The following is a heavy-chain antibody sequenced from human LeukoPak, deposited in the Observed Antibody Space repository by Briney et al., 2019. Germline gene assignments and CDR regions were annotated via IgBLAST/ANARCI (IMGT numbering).Heavy chain of an antibody. CDR2: ISSSSSYI. D-gene: IGHD3-22*01. J-gene: IGHJ4*02. Sequence: GGSLRFSCAASGFTFSSYSMNWVRQAPGKGLEWVSSISSSSSYIYYADSVKGRFTISRDNAKNSLYLQMNSLRAEDTAVYYCARDLGRDSSVGLSSDYWGQGTLVTVSS. CDR1: GFTFSSYS. V-gene: IGHV3-21*01. CDR3: ARDLGRDSSVGLSSDY.